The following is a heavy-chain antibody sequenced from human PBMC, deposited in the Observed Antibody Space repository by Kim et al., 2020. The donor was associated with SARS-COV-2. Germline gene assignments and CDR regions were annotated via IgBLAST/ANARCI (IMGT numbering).Heavy chain of an antibody. CDR1: GFTVSTNY. D-gene: IGHD2-21*02. V-gene: IGHV3-66*01. CDR3: ARCQVTADFYYGMDV. J-gene: IGHJ6*02. Sequence: GGSLRLSCAASGFTVSTNYMSWVRQAPGKGLEWVSVIYSDDNTFYTDSVKGRFTISRDNFKNTLYLHMNSLRAEDTAVYYCARCQVTADFYYGMDVWGQGTTVTVSS. CDR2: IYSDDNT.